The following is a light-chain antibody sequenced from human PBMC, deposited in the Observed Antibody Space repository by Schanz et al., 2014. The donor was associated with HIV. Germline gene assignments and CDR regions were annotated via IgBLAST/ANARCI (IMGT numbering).Light chain of an antibody. CDR2: SNN. V-gene: IGLV1-44*01. CDR1: SSNIGRNT. Sequence: QSVLAQPPSASGTPGQRVTISCSGSSSNIGRNTVTWYQQLPGTAPKLLIYSNNQRPSGVPDRFSGSKSGTSASLAISGLQSEDEADYYCSSYAGSNTWVFGGGTKLTVL. CDR3: SSYAGSNTWV. J-gene: IGLJ3*02.